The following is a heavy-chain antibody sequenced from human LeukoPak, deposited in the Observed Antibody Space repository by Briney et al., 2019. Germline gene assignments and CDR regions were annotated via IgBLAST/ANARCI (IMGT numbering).Heavy chain of an antibody. D-gene: IGHD1-1*01. CDR2: VQNDGNDK. Sequence: QTGGSLRLSCAASGFTFSNYGMHWVRQTPGKGLEWVAFVQNDGNDKFFADSVKGRFTVSRDNSRNTLYLQMNSLRGDDTAVYYCAKERQLEPFDCWGQGTLVTVSS. CDR1: GFTFSNYG. CDR3: AKERQLEPFDC. V-gene: IGHV3-30*02. J-gene: IGHJ4*02.